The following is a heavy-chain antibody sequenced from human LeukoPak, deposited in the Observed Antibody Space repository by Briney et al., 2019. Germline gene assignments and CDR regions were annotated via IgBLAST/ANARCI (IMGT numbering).Heavy chain of an antibody. CDR2: ISDTGGGT. CDR3: ASRSFYENSGYYRY. J-gene: IGHJ4*02. Sequence: PGGSLRLSCAASGFTFSSYVMSWVRQAPGKGLEWVSAISDTGGGTYYADSVKGRFTISRDNSKNTLYLQMNSLRAEDTAVYYCASRSFYENSGYYRYWGQGTLVTVSS. D-gene: IGHD3-22*01. V-gene: IGHV3-23*01. CDR1: GFTFSSYV.